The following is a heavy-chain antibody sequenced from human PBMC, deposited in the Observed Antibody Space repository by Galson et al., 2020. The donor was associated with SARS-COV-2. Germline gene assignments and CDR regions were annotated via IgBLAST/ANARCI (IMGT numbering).Heavy chain of an antibody. CDR1: GGSISSGGYY. J-gene: IGHJ4*02. V-gene: IGHV4-31*03. D-gene: IGHD4-17*01. CDR3: ARTPVYYGDSDY. Sequence: SETLSLTCTVSGGSISSGGYYWSWIRQHPGKGLEWIGYIYYSGSTYYNPSLKSRVTISVDTSKNQFSLKLSSVTAADTAVYYCARTPVYYGDSDYWGQGTLVTVSS. CDR2: IYYSGST.